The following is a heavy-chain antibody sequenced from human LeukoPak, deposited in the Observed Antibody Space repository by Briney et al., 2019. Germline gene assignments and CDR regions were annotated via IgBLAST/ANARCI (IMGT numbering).Heavy chain of an antibody. CDR3: ARAGKGSISVPFDP. CDR2: IYYSGSA. D-gene: IGHD6-6*01. J-gene: IGHJ5*02. CDR1: GGSFSGYY. Sequence: SETLSLTCAVYGGSFSGYYWSWIRQPPGKGLEWIGNIYYSGSAYYNPSLKSRVTMSVDTSKNQFSLKLSSVTAADTAVYYCARAGKGSISVPFDPWGQGTLVTVSS. V-gene: IGHV4-34*01.